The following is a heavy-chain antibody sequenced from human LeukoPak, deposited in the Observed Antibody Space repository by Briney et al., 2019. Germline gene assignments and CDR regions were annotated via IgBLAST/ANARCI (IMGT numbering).Heavy chain of an antibody. CDR3: ARARYVNSFYVFDI. Sequence: SETLSLTCTVSGGSISSYYWSWIRLPPGRGLEWIGYLSKSGNTNYSPSLKSRVTIFGDTSKNQFFLKLSSVTAADTAVYYCARARYVNSFYVFDIWGQGTLVTVSS. D-gene: IGHD3-9*01. CDR2: LSKSGNT. V-gene: IGHV4-59*01. CDR1: GGSISSYY. J-gene: IGHJ3*02.